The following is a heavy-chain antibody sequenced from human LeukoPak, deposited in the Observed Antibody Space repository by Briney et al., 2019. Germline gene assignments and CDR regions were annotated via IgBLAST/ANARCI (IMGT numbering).Heavy chain of an antibody. CDR3: ARVQGALLWFGELGTDAFDI. CDR2: ISSSSSYI. CDR1: GFTFSSYS. Sequence: GGSLRLSCAASGFTFSSYSMNWVRQAPGKGLECVSSISSSSSYIYYADSVKGRFTISRDNAKNSLYLQMNSLRAEDTAVYYCARVQGALLWFGELGTDAFDIWGQGTMVTVSS. D-gene: IGHD3-10*01. J-gene: IGHJ3*02. V-gene: IGHV3-21*01.